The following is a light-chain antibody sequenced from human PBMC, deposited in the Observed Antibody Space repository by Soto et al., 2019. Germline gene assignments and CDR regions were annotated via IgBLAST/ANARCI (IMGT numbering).Light chain of an antibody. CDR1: SNDIGAYNY. CDR3: SSYTSTNHVV. J-gene: IGLJ2*01. V-gene: IGLV2-14*01. CDR2: GVR. Sequence: QSALTQPTSVSGSPGQSITISCTGSSNDIGAYNYVSWYQQHPGKAPRLLIHGVRDRPSGVPSRFSASKSGLTASLTISGLQAEDEADYYCSSYTSTNHVVFGGGTKSPS.